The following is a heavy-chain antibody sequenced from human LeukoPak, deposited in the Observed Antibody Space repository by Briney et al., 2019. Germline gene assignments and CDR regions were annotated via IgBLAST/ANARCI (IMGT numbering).Heavy chain of an antibody. V-gene: IGHV3-7*01. CDR2: IKQDGSEK. CDR1: GFTFSSYW. D-gene: IGHD3-22*01. Sequence: GGSLRLSCAASGFTFSSYWMSWVRQAPGKGLEWVANIKQDGSEKYYVDSVKGRLTISRDNSKNTLYLQMNSLRAEDTAVYYCARAHYYDSSGYIDYWGQGTLVTVSS. J-gene: IGHJ4*02. CDR3: ARAHYYDSSGYIDY.